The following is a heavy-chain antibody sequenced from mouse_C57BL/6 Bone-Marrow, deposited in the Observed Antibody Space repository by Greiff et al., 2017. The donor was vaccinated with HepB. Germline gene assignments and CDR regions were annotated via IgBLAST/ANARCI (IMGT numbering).Heavy chain of an antibody. D-gene: IGHD1-1*01. V-gene: IGHV1-72*01. CDR2: IDPNSGGT. Sequence: QVQLQQPGAELVKPGASVKLSCKASGYTFTSYWMHWVKQRPGRGLEWIGRIDPNSGGTKYNEKFKSKATLTVDKPSSTAYMQLSSLTYEDSAVYYCASFITTVVANFDYWGQGTTLTVSS. J-gene: IGHJ2*01. CDR1: GYTFTSYW. CDR3: ASFITTVVANFDY.